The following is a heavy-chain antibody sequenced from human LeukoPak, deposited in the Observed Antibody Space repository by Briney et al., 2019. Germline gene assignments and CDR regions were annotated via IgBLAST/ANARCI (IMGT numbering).Heavy chain of an antibody. CDR2: IIPIFGTA. CDR1: GGTFSSYA. Sequence: ASVKVSCKASGGTFSSYAISWVRQAPGQGLEWMGGIIPIFGTANYAQKFQGGVTITADESTSTAYLELSSLRSEDTAVYYCARSRDGYNYFDYWGQGTLVTVSS. J-gene: IGHJ4*02. V-gene: IGHV1-69*13. D-gene: IGHD5-24*01. CDR3: ARSRDGYNYFDY.